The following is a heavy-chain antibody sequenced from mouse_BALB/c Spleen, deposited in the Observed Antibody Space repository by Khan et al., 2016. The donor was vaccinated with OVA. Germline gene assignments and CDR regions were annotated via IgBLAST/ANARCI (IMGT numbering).Heavy chain of an antibody. V-gene: IGHV3-2*02. CDR1: GYSIPSGYG. Sequence: VQLKESGPGLVKPSQSLSLTCTVTGYSIPSGYGWNWIRQFPGNKLEWMGYISYSGSTNHNPSLKSRISITRDTSKNQFFLQLNSVTTEDTATYYCARTARIKYWGQGTTLTVSS. CDR2: ISYSGST. J-gene: IGHJ2*01. D-gene: IGHD1-2*01. CDR3: ARTARIKY.